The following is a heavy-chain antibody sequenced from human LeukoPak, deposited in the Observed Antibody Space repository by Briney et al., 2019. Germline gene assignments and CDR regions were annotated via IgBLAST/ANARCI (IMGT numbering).Heavy chain of an antibody. CDR2: INPSGGST. CDR3: ARAPHYYDSSGYSTYFDY. J-gene: IGHJ4*02. V-gene: IGHV1-46*01. CDR1: GYTFTSYY. Sequence: ASVKVSCKASGYTFTSYYMHWVRQAPGQGLEWMGIINPSGGSTSYAQKFQGRVTMTRDTSTSTVYMELSSLRSEDTAVYYCARAPHYYDSSGYSTYFDYWGQGTLVTVSS. D-gene: IGHD3-22*01.